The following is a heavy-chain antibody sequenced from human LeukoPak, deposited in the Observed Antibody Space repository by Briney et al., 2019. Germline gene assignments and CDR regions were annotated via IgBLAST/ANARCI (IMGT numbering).Heavy chain of an antibody. Sequence: PGGSLRLSCTASGFSFSNHYVRWIRQAPGEGLEWVANINEDGSNKWHLGSVKGRFTVSRDNARNSLYLQMNSLRVEDTAVYYCTRVIVAVPGYFDYFDFWGQGVLVTVSS. CDR2: INEDGSNK. V-gene: IGHV3-7*01. CDR3: TRVIVAVPGYFDYFDF. CDR1: GFSFSNHY. D-gene: IGHD6-19*01. J-gene: IGHJ4*02.